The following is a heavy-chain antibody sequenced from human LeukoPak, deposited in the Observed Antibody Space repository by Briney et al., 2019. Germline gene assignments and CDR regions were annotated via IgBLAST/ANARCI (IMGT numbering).Heavy chain of an antibody. V-gene: IGHV3-23*01. CDR2: ISGSGGST. J-gene: IGHJ4*02. CDR3: AKGHDSTGDYYYFDY. D-gene: IGHD3-22*01. Sequence: PGGSLRLSCAASGFTFSSYAMSWVRQAPGKGLEWVSGISGSGGSTYYADSVKGRFTISRDNSKNTLYLQMNTLRAEDTAVYYCAKGHDSTGDYYYFDYWGQGTLVTVSS. CDR1: GFTFSSYA.